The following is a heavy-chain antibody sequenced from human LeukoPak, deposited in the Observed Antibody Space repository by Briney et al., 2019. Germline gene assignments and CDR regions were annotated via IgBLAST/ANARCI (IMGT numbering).Heavy chain of an antibody. CDR3: ARGGVPAAIPDYYYYMDV. D-gene: IGHD2-2*02. J-gene: IGHJ6*03. Sequence: ASVKVSCKASGGTFSSYAISWVRQAPGQGLEWMGRIIPILGIANYAQKFQGRVTITADKSTSTAYMELSRLRSDDTAVYYCARGGVPAAIPDYYYYMDVWGKGTTVTVSS. CDR1: GGTFSSYA. V-gene: IGHV1-69*04. CDR2: IIPILGIA.